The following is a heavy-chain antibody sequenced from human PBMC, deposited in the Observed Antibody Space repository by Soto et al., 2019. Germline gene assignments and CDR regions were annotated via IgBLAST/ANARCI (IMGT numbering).Heavy chain of an antibody. Sequence: QVQLVQSGAEVKKPGASVKVSCKASGYTFTSYYMHWVRQAPGQGLEWMGIINPSGGSTSYAQKFQGRVXXXXXXSTXTVYMELSSLRSEDTAVYYCARTYNWNPMAIFDYWGQGTLVTVSS. D-gene: IGHD1-20*01. CDR3: ARTYNWNPMAIFDY. CDR1: GYTFTSYY. J-gene: IGHJ4*02. CDR2: INPSGGST. V-gene: IGHV1-46*01.